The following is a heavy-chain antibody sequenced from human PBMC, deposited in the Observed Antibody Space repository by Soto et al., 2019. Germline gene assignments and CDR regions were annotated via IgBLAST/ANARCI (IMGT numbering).Heavy chain of an antibody. CDR3: AKGLIVGATDAFDI. V-gene: IGHV3-23*01. J-gene: IGHJ3*02. D-gene: IGHD1-26*01. Sequence: GGSLRLSCAASGFTFSSYAMSWVRQAPGKGLEWVSLISGGGDSTYYAASVKGRFTISRDNSKNTLYLQMNSLRAEDTAVYYCAKGLIVGATDAFDIWGQGTMVTVSS. CDR1: GFTFSSYA. CDR2: ISGGGDST.